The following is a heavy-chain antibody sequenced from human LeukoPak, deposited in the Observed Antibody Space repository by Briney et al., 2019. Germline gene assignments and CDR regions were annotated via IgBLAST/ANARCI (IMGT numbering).Heavy chain of an antibody. J-gene: IGHJ4*02. Sequence: SVKVSCKASGFTFTSSAIQWVRQARGQRLEWIGWIVVGSGNTNYAQKFQERVTITRDMSTSTAYMELSSLRSEDTAVYYCAAYYYDSSGQYYFDYWGQGTLFTVSS. D-gene: IGHD3-22*01. CDR2: IVVGSGNT. CDR3: AAYYYDSSGQYYFDY. CDR1: GFTFTSSA. V-gene: IGHV1-58*02.